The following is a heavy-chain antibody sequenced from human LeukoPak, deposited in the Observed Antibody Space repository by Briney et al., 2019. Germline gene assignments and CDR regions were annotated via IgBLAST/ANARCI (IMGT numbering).Heavy chain of an antibody. CDR2: INEDGSEK. D-gene: IGHD3-3*01. V-gene: IGHV3-7*01. J-gene: IGHJ4*02. Sequence: PGGSLRLSCAASGFTFDTYWMSWVRQAPGKGLEWVANINEDGSEKYFVDFVRGRFTISRANAQNSLSLQMNSLGVEDTAVYYCARDIYDFWSGGFDYWGQGTLVTVSS. CDR1: GFTFDTYW. CDR3: ARDIYDFWSGGFDY.